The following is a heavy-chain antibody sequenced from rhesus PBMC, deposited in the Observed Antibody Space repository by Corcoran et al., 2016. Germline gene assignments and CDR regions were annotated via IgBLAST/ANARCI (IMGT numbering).Heavy chain of an antibody. Sequence: QVQLQESGPGLVKPSETLSLTCAVSGGYFSSYWWGWIRQPPGKGLEWIGSIYGSSVNTEDNPSLRRRTTISRDTSKHQFSLKLSSVTAADTAVYYCARLHYSGSYYGFDYGGQGVLVTVSS. CDR3: ARLHYSGSYYGFDY. CDR2: IYGSSVNT. CDR1: GGYFSSYW. J-gene: IGHJ4*01. D-gene: IGHD3-16*01. V-gene: IGHV4-160*01.